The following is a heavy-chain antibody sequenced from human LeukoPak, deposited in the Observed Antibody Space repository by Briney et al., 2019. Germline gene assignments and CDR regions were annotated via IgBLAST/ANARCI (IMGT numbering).Heavy chain of an antibody. V-gene: IGHV1-46*01. D-gene: IGHD6-25*01. J-gene: IGHJ4*02. CDR3: AREGAAEAKNFDY. CDR1: GYTFTNYY. CDR2: INLNAVTT. Sequence: SVKVSCKASGYTFTNYYIHWMRQAPGQGLEWVGIINLNAVTTRYAQKFQGRITVTRDTSTSTVYMELSSLRSEDTAVYFCAREGAAEAKNFDYWGQGTLVIVSS.